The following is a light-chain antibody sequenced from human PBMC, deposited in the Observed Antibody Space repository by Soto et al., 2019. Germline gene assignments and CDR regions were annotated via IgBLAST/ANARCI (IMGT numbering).Light chain of an antibody. CDR3: QQRQYWPPIT. CDR1: LNVNSY. CDR2: DAS. V-gene: IGKV3-11*01. Sequence: VLTQSPATLSLSPVERATLSCRASLNVNSYLAWYQQKPGQAPRLLIYDASNRAAGIPARFSGSGSGTDFTLTISSLEPEDFAIYYCQQRQYWPPITCGQGTRREI. J-gene: IGKJ5*01.